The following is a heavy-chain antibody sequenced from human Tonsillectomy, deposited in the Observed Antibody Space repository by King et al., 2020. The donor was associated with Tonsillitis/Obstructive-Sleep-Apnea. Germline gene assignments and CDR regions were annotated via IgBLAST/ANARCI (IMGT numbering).Heavy chain of an antibody. V-gene: IGHV1-2*02. CDR3: AGGPRGYSDGSGDY. CDR2: INPNSGGT. D-gene: IGHD5-18*01. Sequence: VQLVESGAEVKKPGASVKLSCKASGYTFTDYYMHWVRQAPGQGLEWMGWINPNSGGTDSAQKFRGRVTMTRDTSISTAYMELSSLTSDDTAVYYCAGGPRGYSDGSGDYWGQGTLVTVSS. J-gene: IGHJ4*02. CDR1: GYTFTDYY.